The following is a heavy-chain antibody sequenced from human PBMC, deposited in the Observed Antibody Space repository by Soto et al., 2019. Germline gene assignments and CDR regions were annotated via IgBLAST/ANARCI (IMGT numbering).Heavy chain of an antibody. D-gene: IGHD3-22*01. Sequence: GASVKVSCKVSGYTLTDLSMHWVRQAPGKGLEWMGAIIPVVGKPIYAQKFQDRVTITADESTTTVYMEVRSLTSEDTAVYYCARGDATKIVVTTYYGMDVWGQGTTVTVSS. CDR2: IIPVVGKP. CDR1: GYTLTDLS. CDR3: ARGDATKIVVTTYYGMDV. J-gene: IGHJ6*02. V-gene: IGHV1-24*01.